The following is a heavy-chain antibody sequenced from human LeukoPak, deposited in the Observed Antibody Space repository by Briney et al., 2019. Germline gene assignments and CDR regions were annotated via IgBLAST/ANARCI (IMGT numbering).Heavy chain of an antibody. CDR3: ARAMIVRYYFDY. J-gene: IGHJ4*02. D-gene: IGHD3-22*01. CDR1: GGSISIYY. CDR2: IYTSGST. V-gene: IGHV4-4*07. Sequence: SETLSLTCTVSGGSISIYYWNWIRQPAGKRLEWIGRIYTSGSTNYNPSLKSRVTISVDTSKNQFSLKLSSVTAADTAVYYCARAMIVRYYFDYWGQGTLVTVSS.